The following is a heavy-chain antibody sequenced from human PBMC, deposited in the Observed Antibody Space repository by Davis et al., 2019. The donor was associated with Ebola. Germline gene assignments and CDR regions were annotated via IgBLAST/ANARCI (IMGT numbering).Heavy chain of an antibody. V-gene: IGHV3-23*01. CDR2: ISGSGGST. CDR1: GFTFSSYA. J-gene: IGHJ4*02. Sequence: PGGSLRLSCAASGFTFSSYAMSWVRQAPGKGLEWVSAISGSGGSTYYADSVKGRSTISRDNSKNTLYLQMNSLRAEDTAVYYCAKGPEIVVVVAATLGYWGQGTLVTVSS. CDR3: AKGPEIVVVVAATLGY. D-gene: IGHD2-15*01.